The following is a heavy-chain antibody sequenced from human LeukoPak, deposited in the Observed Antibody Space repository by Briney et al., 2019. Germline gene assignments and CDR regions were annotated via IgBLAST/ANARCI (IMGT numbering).Heavy chain of an antibody. Sequence: PSETLSLTCTVSGGSISTYYWTWIRQPPGKGLEWIGYIYYSGSTNYSPSPKSRVTISVDTSKNQFSLKVRSVTAADTAVYYCARDSANGKSWSFDYWGQGTLVVVSS. CDR2: IYYSGST. D-gene: IGHD2-8*01. CDR1: GGSISTYY. J-gene: IGHJ4*02. V-gene: IGHV4-59*01. CDR3: ARDSANGKSWSFDY.